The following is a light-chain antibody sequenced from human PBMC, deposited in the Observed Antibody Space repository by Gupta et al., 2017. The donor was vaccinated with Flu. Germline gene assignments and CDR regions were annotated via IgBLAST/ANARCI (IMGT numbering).Light chain of an antibody. CDR2: EDT. CDR3: CSYAGSSTFM. Sequence: QSALTHPASVSGSPGQSITISCTGTSSDIGTYNIVSWYQQHPGKAPKLIIYEDTKRPSGVSDRFSGSKSDNTASLTISGLQAEDEGEYYCCSYAGSSTFMFGGGTKLTVL. V-gene: IGLV2-23*01. CDR1: SSDIGTYNI. J-gene: IGLJ3*02.